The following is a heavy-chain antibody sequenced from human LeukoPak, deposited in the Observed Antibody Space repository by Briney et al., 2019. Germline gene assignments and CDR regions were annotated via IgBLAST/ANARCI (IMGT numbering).Heavy chain of an antibody. CDR2: INSDGSST. D-gene: IGHD7-27*01. CDR1: GFTFSTHW. J-gene: IGHJ3*02. V-gene: IGHV3-74*01. Sequence: GGSLRLSCAASGFTFSTHWMHWVRQAPGKGLVWVSRINSDGSSTNYADFVKGRFTISRDNSKNTLYLQMNSLRAEDTAVYYCARDLNWGAFDIRGQGTMVSVSS. CDR3: ARDLNWGAFDI.